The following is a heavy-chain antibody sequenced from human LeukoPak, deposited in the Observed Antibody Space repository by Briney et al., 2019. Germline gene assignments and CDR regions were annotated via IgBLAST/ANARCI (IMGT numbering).Heavy chain of an antibody. CDR1: GFTFSSHW. CDR2: IKQDGSEK. J-gene: IGHJ4*02. D-gene: IGHD2-15*01. CDR3: ARDLPYCSGGSCYSDY. V-gene: IGHV3-7*01. Sequence: GGSLRLSCAASGFTFSSHWMSWVRQAPGKGLEWVANIKQDGSEKYYVDSVKGRFSISRDNAKNSLYLQMNSLRAEDTAVYYCARDLPYCSGGSCYSDYWGQGTLVTVSS.